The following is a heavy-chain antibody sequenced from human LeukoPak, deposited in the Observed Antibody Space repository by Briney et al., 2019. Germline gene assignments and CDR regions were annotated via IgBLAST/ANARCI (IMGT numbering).Heavy chain of an antibody. CDR3: AKDRHYCSSTSCYLYYFDY. J-gene: IGHJ4*02. D-gene: IGHD2-2*01. CDR1: GFTVSSNY. Sequence: GGSLRLSCAVSGFTVSSNYMSWVRQAPGKGLEWVSAISSGGSSTYYPDSVKGRFTISRDNSKNTLYLQMNSLRAEDTAVYYCAKDRHYCSSTSCYLYYFDYWGQGTLVTVSS. CDR2: ISSGGSST. V-gene: IGHV3-23*01.